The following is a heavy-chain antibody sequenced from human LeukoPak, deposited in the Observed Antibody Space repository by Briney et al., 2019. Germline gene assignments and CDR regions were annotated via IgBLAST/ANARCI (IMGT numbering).Heavy chain of an antibody. CDR1: GGSISSYY. CDR2: IYYSGST. J-gene: IGHJ4*02. Sequence: SETLSLTCTVSGGSISSYYWSWIRQPPGKGQEWIGYIYYSGSTNYNPSLKSRVTISVDTSKNQFSLKLSSVTAADTAVYYCARENWHPSVIDYWGQGTLVTVSS. V-gene: IGHV4-59*01. D-gene: IGHD1-1*01. CDR3: ARENWHPSVIDY.